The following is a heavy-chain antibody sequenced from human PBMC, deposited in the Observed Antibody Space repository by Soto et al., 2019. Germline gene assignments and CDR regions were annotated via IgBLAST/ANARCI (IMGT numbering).Heavy chain of an antibody. V-gene: IGHV3-30-3*01. CDR2: ISYDGSNK. CDR3: ARAPTTVTTAYYFDY. J-gene: IGHJ4*02. CDR1: GFTFSSYA. D-gene: IGHD4-17*01. Sequence: QVQLVESGGGVVQPGRSLRLSCAASGFTFSSYAMHWVRQAPGKGLEWVAVISYDGSNKYYADSVKGRITISRDNSKNTLYLQMNSLRAEDTAVYYCARAPTTVTTAYYFDYWGQGTLVTVSS.